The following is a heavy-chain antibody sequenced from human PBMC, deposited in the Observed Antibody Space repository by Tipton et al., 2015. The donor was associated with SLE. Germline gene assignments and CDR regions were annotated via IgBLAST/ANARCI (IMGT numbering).Heavy chain of an antibody. CDR1: GFTFSDYY. Sequence: GSLRLSCAASGFTFSDYYMSWIRQAPGKGLEWVSYISSSSSYTNYADSVKSRFTISRDNAKNSLYLQMNSLKAEDTAVYYCARDRNIYSSSNYYYYYGMDVWGQGTTVTVSS. CDR3: ARDRNIYSSSNYYYYYGMDV. D-gene: IGHD6-6*01. V-gene: IGHV3-11*06. CDR2: ISSSSSYT. J-gene: IGHJ6*02.